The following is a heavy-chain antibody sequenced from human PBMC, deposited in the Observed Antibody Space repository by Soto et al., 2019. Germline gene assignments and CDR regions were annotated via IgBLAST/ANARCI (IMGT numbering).Heavy chain of an antibody. CDR3: ARDRIGWRYDFWSGPHWFDA. CDR2: ISAYNGNT. CDR1: GYTFTSFG. Sequence: ASVKVSCKASGYTFTSFGISWMRQAPGQGLEWMGWISAYNGNTNYAQKLQGRVTMTTDTSTSTAYMELRSLRSDDTAVYYCARDRIGWRYDFWSGPHWFDAGGQGSVVTGSS. J-gene: IGHJ5*02. V-gene: IGHV1-18*01. D-gene: IGHD3-3*01.